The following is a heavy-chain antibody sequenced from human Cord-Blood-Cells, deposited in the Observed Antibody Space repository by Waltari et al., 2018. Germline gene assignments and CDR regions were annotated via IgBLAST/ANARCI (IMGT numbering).Heavy chain of an antibody. J-gene: IGHJ3*02. CDR3: ARDKTGPHGGDDDAFDI. V-gene: IGHV6-1*01. CDR1: GDSVSSHRAA. D-gene: IGHD2-21*01. Sequence: QVQLQQSGPGLVQPSQTLSLTCAISGDSVSSHRAAWNWIRQSPSTGLEWLGRTYYRSKWYNDYAVSVKSRITINPATSKNQFSLQLNCVTPEDTAVYYCARDKTGPHGGDDDAFDIWGQGTMVTVSS. CDR2: TYYRSKWYN.